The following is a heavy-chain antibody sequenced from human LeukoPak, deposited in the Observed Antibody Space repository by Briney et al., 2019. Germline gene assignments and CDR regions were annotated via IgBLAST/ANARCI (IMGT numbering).Heavy chain of an antibody. J-gene: IGHJ3*02. CDR2: IYRGGST. CDR3: TRDPQTDAFDI. CDR1: GLTVSSSY. V-gene: IGHV3-53*01. Sequence: GGSLRLPCAASGLTVSSSYMSWVRQAPGKGLEWVSVIYRGGSTYYADPVKGRFTISRDNSKNTLYLEMNSLRAEDTALCYCTRDPQTDAFDIWGQGTMVTVS.